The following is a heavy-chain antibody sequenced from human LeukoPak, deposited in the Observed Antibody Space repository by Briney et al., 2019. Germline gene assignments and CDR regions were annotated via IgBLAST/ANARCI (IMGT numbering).Heavy chain of an antibody. CDR2: ISYDGSNK. V-gene: IGHV3-30-3*01. Sequence: GRSLRLSCAASGFTFSSYAMHWVRQAPGRGLEWVAVISYDGSNKYYADSVKGRFTISRDNSKNTLYLQMNSLRAEDTAVYYCARESYDSSGYVYWGQGTLVTVSS. J-gene: IGHJ4*02. CDR1: GFTFSSYA. D-gene: IGHD3-22*01. CDR3: ARESYDSSGYVY.